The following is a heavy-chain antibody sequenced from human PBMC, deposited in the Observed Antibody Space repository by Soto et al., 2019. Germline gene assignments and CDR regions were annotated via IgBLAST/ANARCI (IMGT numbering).Heavy chain of an antibody. V-gene: IGHV4-61*03. CDR1: GGSVNSGGYY. CDR3: ARGDHGPRRFYFDT. Sequence: SETLSLTCTVSGGSVNSGGYYWSWIRQPPGKGLEWIGFIFYNGGTSYNPSLGSLVTISADTSKTLFSLNLNFVTAADTAVYYCARGDHGPRRFYFDTWGQGTLVTVSS. D-gene: IGHD2-8*01. J-gene: IGHJ4*02. CDR2: IFYNGGT.